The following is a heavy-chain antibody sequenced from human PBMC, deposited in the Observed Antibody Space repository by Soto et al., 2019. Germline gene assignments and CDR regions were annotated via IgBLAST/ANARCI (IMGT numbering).Heavy chain of an antibody. V-gene: IGHV4-31*03. Sequence: LSLTCNVSGGSVSSGGYYWSWIRQHPGKGLEWIGYIHYSGSTYYNPSLKSRVTMSIDTSKNLFSLNLSSVTAADTAVYYCARAGGAGSGHDWFDPWGQGTLVTVSS. CDR3: ARAGGAGSGHDWFDP. CDR1: GGSVSSGGYY. D-gene: IGHD6-13*01. J-gene: IGHJ5*02. CDR2: IHYSGST.